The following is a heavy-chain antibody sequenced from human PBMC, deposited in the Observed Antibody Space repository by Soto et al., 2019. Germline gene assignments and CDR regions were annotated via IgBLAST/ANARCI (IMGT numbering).Heavy chain of an antibody. CDR3: ARDRGYCSGGSCYLDYYGMDV. CDR2: IYYSGST. V-gene: IGHV4-31*03. D-gene: IGHD2-15*01. J-gene: IGHJ6*02. CDR1: GGSISSGGYY. Sequence: QVQLQESGPGLVKPSQTLSLTCTVSGGSISSGGYYWSWIRQHPGKGLEWIGYIYYSGSTYYNPSLKSRVTISGDTSKNQFSLKLSSVTAADTAVYYCARDRGYCSGGSCYLDYYGMDVWGQGTTVTVSS.